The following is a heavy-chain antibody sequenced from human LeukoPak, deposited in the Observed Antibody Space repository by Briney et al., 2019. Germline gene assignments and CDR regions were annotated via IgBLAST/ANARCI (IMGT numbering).Heavy chain of an antibody. Sequence: SETLSLTCTASRGSINNYYWNWIRQPPGRGLEWIGFVYSSGSTNYNASLKSRVTISLDASKNQFSLKLNSVTAADTAVYYCAREQPPLGWFDYWGRGALVTVSS. D-gene: IGHD2-15*01. V-gene: IGHV4-59*01. CDR3: AREQPPLGWFDY. J-gene: IGHJ4*02. CDR1: RGSINNYY. CDR2: VYSSGST.